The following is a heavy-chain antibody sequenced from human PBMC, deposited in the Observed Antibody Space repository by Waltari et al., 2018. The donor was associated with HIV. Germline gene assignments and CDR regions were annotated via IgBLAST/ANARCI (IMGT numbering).Heavy chain of an antibody. Sequence: QVQLVESGGGVVQPGRSRRRSCAVSGLTFSSYGMHWVRQAPGKGLEWVAVIWYDGSKKYYADSVKGRFTISRDNSKNTLYLQMNSLRDEDTAVYYCARGVHDFYYGMDVWGQGTSVTVSS. J-gene: IGHJ6*02. CDR2: IWYDGSKK. CDR3: ARGVHDFYYGMDV. CDR1: GLTFSSYG. V-gene: IGHV3-33*01.